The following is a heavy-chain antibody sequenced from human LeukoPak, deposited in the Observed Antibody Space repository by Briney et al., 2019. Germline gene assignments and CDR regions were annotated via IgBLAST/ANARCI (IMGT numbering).Heavy chain of an antibody. V-gene: IGHV4-34*01. J-gene: IGHJ4*02. CDR2: INHSGRT. CDR3: ARSAIDGSGVPDY. CDR1: GGSFSGYC. Sequence: PSETLSLTCAVYGGSFSGYCWSWIRQPPGKGLEWIGEINHSGRTNYNPSLKSRVTISVDTSKNQFSLKLSSVTAADTAVYYCARSAIDGSGVPDYWGQGTLVTVSS. D-gene: IGHD3-10*01.